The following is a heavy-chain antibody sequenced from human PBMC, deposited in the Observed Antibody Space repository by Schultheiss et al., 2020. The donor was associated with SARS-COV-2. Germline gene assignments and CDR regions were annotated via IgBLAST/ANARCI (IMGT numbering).Heavy chain of an antibody. Sequence: GGSLRLSCAASGFTFSDYYMSWIRQAPGKGLEWVAVIWYDGSNKYYADSVKGRFTISRDNSKNTLYLQMNSLRAEDTAVYYCARDRWGAWFGKIKRYYFDYWGQGTLVTVSS. D-gene: IGHD3-10*01. CDR1: GFTFSDYY. CDR2: IWYDGSNK. CDR3: ARDRWGAWFGKIKRYYFDY. J-gene: IGHJ4*02. V-gene: IGHV3-33*08.